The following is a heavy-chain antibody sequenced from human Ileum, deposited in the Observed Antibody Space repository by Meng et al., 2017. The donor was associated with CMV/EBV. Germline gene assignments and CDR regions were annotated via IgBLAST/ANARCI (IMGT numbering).Heavy chain of an antibody. D-gene: IGHD7-27*01. CDR1: GFTFSSYG. CDR2: IRYDGSNK. V-gene: IGHV3-30*02. CDR3: AKDLLGMGYYYYSMDV. Sequence: GESLKISCAASGFTFSSYGMHWVRQAPGKGLEWVAFIRYDGSNKYYADSVKGRFTISRDNSKNTLYLQMNSLRAEDTAVYYCAKDLLGMGYYYYSMDVWGQGTTVTVSS. J-gene: IGHJ6*02.